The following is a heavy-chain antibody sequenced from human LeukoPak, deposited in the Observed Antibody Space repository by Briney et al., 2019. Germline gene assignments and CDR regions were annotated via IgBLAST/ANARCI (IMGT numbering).Heavy chain of an antibody. V-gene: IGHV3-48*01. J-gene: IGHJ4*02. D-gene: IGHD5-12*01. CDR2: ITTSSSM. CDR3: ARDMQTWPRFPDY. CDR1: GFSFSS. Sequence: TGGSLRLSWAASGFSFSSMNWVRQAPGKGLEWISYITTSSSMYDADSVKGRFTSSRDNPKNTLYLQMNGLRVEDTAVYYCARDMQTWPRFPDYWGQGTLVTVSS.